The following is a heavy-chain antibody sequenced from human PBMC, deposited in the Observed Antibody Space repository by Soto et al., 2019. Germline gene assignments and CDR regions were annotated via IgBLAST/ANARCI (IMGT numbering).Heavy chain of an antibody. V-gene: IGHV4-34*01. CDR3: ARGLGRMQAVAGGSIHPYGMGA. CDR2: IYQSRSS. Sequence: PSETLSPTSAVYGGSVSSYSWSWIRHLLGKGLEWIGEIYQSRSSQYYPSLKSRGTITVDTSKNQSCLRLSSVTAADTSVYYCARGLGRMQAVAGGSIHPYGMGAWGQGTTATVCS. D-gene: IGHD6-19*01. CDR1: GGSVSSYS. J-gene: IGHJ6*02.